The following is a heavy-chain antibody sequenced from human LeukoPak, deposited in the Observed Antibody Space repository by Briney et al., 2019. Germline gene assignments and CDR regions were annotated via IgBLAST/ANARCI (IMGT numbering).Heavy chain of an antibody. CDR3: ASDIVGGTYAFDI. Sequence: GGSLRLSCAASGFTVSSNYMSWVRQAPGKGLEWVSVIYSGGSTYYADSVKGRFTISRDNSKNTLYLQMNGLRAEDTAVYYCASDIVGGTYAFDIWGQGTMVTVSS. CDR2: IYSGGST. J-gene: IGHJ3*02. CDR1: GFTVSSNY. V-gene: IGHV3-66*01. D-gene: IGHD1-26*01.